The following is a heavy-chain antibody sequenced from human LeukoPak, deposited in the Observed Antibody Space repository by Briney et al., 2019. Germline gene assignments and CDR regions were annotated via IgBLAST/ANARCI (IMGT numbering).Heavy chain of an antibody. V-gene: IGHV4-34*01. D-gene: IGHD6-13*01. CDR3: ARGPGYSSSWHY. CDR1: GGSFSGYY. CDR2: INHSGST. Sequence: SETLSLTCAVYGGSFSGYYWSWIRQPPGKGLEWIGEINHSGSTNYNPSLKSRVAISVDTSKNQFSLKLSSVTAADTAVYYCARGPGYSSSWHYWGQGTLVTVSS. J-gene: IGHJ4*02.